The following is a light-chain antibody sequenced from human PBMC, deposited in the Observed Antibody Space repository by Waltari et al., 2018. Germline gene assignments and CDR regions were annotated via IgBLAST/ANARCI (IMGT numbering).Light chain of an antibody. J-gene: IGKJ1*01. CDR3: MQGTRWPWT. V-gene: IGKV2-30*02. CDR2: KVS. Sequence: DVVLTQSPFSLPVTPGQPASISCRSSQSLVHSDGNTYLNWFQQRPGQSPRRLIYKVSNRDSGVPDRFRASGSGSDFTLEISRVEAEDVGVYYCMQGTRWPWTFGQGTKVEIK. CDR1: QSLVHSDGNTY.